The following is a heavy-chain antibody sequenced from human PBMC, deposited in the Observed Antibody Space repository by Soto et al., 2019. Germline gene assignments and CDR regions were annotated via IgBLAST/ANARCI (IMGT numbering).Heavy chain of an antibody. J-gene: IGHJ6*02. Sequence: QVQLVQSGGGLVKPGGSLRLSCAASGFKFSDYHMSWIRQAQGKGLEWISYISSSGSYTTYTDSVKGRFTISSDNARSSLYLQMDSLRGEDPAVYYCACVAPTIFGAQFHHNLVDVWGQGTTVTVAS. V-gene: IGHV3-11*06. CDR2: ISSSGSYT. CDR3: ACVAPTIFGAQFHHNLVDV. CDR1: GFKFSDYH. D-gene: IGHD3-3*01.